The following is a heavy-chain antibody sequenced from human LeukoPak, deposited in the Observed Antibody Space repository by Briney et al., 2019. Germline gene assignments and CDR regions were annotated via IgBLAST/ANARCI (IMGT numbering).Heavy chain of an antibody. CDR3: ARVGVLLWFGELPSYYFDY. CDR2: INYLGTT. D-gene: IGHD3-10*01. J-gene: IGHJ4*02. Sequence: SETLSLTCTVSGDSISGNNCYWAWIRQPPGKGLEYIASINYLGTTYYNPSLKSRITMSVDTSKNQFSLKLSSVTAADTAVYYCARVGVLLWFGELPSYYFDYWGQGTLVTVSS. V-gene: IGHV4-39*01. CDR1: GDSISGNNCY.